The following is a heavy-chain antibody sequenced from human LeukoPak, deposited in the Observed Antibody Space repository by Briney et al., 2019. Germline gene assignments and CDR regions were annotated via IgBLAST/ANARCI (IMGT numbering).Heavy chain of an antibody. D-gene: IGHD6-13*01. V-gene: IGHV4-59*01. Sequence: SETLSLTCTVSGGSISSYYWSWIRQPPGKGLEWIGYIYYSGSTNYNPSLKSRVTISVDTSKNQFSLKLSSVTAADTAVYYCARAYIAAAGTHRVSYYYYMDVWGKGTTVTVSS. CDR2: IYYSGST. CDR3: ARAYIAAAGTHRVSYYYYMDV. J-gene: IGHJ6*03. CDR1: GGSISSYY.